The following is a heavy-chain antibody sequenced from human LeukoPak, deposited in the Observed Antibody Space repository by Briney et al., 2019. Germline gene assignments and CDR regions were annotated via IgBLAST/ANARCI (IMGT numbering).Heavy chain of an antibody. V-gene: IGHV3-23*01. Sequence: GGSLRLSCAASGFTFSSYAMSWVRQAPGKGLEWVSAISGSGGSIYYADSVKGRFTISRDNSKNTLYLQMNSLRAEDTAVYYCAKGGRTWGSYRFDGFDIWGQGTTVTVSS. J-gene: IGHJ3*02. CDR3: AKGGRTWGSYRFDGFDI. CDR1: GFTFSSYA. D-gene: IGHD3-16*02. CDR2: ISGSGGSI.